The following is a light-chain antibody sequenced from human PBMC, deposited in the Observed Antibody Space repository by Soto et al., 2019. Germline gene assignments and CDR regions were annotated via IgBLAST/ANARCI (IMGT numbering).Light chain of an antibody. J-gene: IGKJ5*01. Sequence: EIVMTQSPATLSVSPGERATLSCRASQSVSSNLAWYQQRPGQAPRLLIHDASPRAAGIPARFSGSGFGTDFTLTISSLEPEDAAVYYCQQRSNWPPITFGQGTRLEIK. CDR1: QSVSSN. CDR2: DAS. V-gene: IGKV3-11*01. CDR3: QQRSNWPPIT.